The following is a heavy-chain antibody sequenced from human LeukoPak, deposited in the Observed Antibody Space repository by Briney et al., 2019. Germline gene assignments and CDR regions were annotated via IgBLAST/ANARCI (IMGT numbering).Heavy chain of an antibody. CDR2: ISSSGSTI. CDR3: ARGNSSGWFPLDY. J-gene: IGHJ4*02. V-gene: IGHV3-48*03. CDR1: GFTFSSYE. Sequence: GGSLRLSCAASGFTFSSYEMNWVRQAPGKGLEWVSYISSSGSTIYYADSVKGRFTISRDNAKNSLYLQMNSLRAEDTAVYYCARGNSSGWFPLDYWGQGTLVTVSS. D-gene: IGHD6-19*01.